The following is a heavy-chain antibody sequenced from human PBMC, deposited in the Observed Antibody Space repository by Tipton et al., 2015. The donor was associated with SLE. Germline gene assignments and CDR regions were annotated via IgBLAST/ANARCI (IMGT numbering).Heavy chain of an antibody. J-gene: IGHJ3*02. CDR2: IYTSGST. V-gene: IGHV4-59*08. CDR3: ARHRGTPRRAFDI. CDR1: GGSISSYY. Sequence: TLSLTCTVSGGSISSYYWSWIRQPPGKGLEWIGYIYTSGSTNYNPPLKSRVTISVDTSKNQFSLKLSSVTAADTAVYYCARHRGTPRRAFDIWGQGTMVTVSS. D-gene: IGHD3-10*01.